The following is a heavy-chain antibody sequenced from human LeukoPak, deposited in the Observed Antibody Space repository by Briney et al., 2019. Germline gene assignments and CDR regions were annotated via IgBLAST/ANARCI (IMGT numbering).Heavy chain of an antibody. D-gene: IGHD6-13*01. CDR2: IIPIFGTA. CDR1: GGTFSSYA. CDR3: ARGYGSGQQAGLGYMDV. J-gene: IGHJ6*03. V-gene: IGHV1-69*13. Sequence: ASVKVSCMASGGTFSSYAISWVRQAPGQGLEWMGGIIPIFGTANYAQKFQSRVTITADESTSTAYMELSSLRSEDTAVYYCARGYGSGQQAGLGYMDVWGKGTTVTVSS.